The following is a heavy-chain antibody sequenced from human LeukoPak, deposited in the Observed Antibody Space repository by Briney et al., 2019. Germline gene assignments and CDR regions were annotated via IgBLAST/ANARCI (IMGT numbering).Heavy chain of an antibody. D-gene: IGHD3-22*01. Sequence: ASVKVSCKASGYTFTSYGISWVRQAPGQGLEWMGWISAYNGNTNYAQKLQGRVTITADEATSTAYMERSSLRSEDTAVYSCARSSGRWYYFDYWGQGNLVTVSS. J-gene: IGHJ4*02. CDR3: ARSSGRWYYFDY. V-gene: IGHV1-18*01. CDR2: ISAYNGNT. CDR1: GYTFTSYG.